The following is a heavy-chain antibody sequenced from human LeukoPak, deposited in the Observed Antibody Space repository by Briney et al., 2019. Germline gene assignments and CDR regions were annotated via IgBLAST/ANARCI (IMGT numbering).Heavy chain of an antibody. CDR2: MNPNSGNT. V-gene: IGHV1-8*01. Sequence: GASVKVSCKASGYTFTSYDINWVRQATGQGLEWMGWMNPNSGNTGYAQKFQGRVTMTRNTSISTAYMELSSLRSEDTAVYYCARTPRIAVAADYYYGMDVWGQGTTVTVSS. D-gene: IGHD6-19*01. CDR1: GYTFTSYD. J-gene: IGHJ6*02. CDR3: ARTPRIAVAADYYYGMDV.